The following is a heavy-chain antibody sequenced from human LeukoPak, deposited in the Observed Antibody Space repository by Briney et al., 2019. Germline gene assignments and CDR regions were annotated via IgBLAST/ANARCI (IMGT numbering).Heavy chain of an antibody. J-gene: IGHJ2*01. V-gene: IGHV3-11*05. Sequence: GGSLRLSCTASGFTFSDYYMTWIRQAPGKGLEWLSYVSTDSTYANYADSVKGRFTISRDNAKSSLYLQLNSLTAEDTAVYYCTREDNWYFDLWGRGTLVTVSS. CDR1: GFTFSDYY. CDR2: VSTDSTYA. CDR3: TREDNWYFDL.